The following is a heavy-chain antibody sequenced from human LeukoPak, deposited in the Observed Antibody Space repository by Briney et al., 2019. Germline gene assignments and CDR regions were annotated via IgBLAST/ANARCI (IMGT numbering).Heavy chain of an antibody. CDR3: ARGGWLAFDY. Sequence: PSETLSLTCTVSGGSISSSNYYWGWIRQPPGKGLEWIGYIYYIGSTSYNPSLRSRVTISVDTSKNQFSLKLSSVTAADTAVYYCARGGWLAFDYWGQGTLVTVSS. V-gene: IGHV4-61*05. J-gene: IGHJ4*02. CDR1: GGSISSSNYY. D-gene: IGHD6-19*01. CDR2: IYYIGST.